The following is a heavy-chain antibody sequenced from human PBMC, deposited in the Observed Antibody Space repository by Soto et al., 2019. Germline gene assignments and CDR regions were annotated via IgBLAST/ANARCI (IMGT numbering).Heavy chain of an antibody. Sequence: PGGSLRLSCTASGFTFGDYAMSWFRQAPGKGLEWVGFIRSKAYGGTTEYAASVKGRFTISRDDSKSIAYLQMNSLKTEDTAVYYCTRALGIAAAGTVMGVNWFDPWGQGTLVTVSS. CDR3: TRALGIAAAGTVMGVNWFDP. D-gene: IGHD6-13*01. V-gene: IGHV3-49*03. CDR2: IRSKAYGGTT. CDR1: GFTFGDYA. J-gene: IGHJ5*02.